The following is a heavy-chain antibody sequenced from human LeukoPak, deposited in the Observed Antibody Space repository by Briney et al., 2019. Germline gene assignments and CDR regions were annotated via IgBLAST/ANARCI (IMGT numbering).Heavy chain of an antibody. V-gene: IGHV1-2*02. D-gene: IGHD4-17*01. CDR1: GYTFTSYY. CDR2: INPNSGGT. J-gene: IGHJ4*02. CDR3: ARDRRDYGGLSY. Sequence: ASVKVSCKASGYTFTSYYMHWERQAPGQGLEWMGWINPNSGGTNYAQKFQGRVTMTRDTSISTAYMELSRLRSDDTAVYYCARDRRDYGGLSYWGQGTLVTVSS.